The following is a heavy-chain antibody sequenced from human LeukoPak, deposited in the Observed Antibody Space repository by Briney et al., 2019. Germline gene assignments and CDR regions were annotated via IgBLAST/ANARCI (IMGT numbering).Heavy chain of an antibody. J-gene: IGHJ4*02. D-gene: IGHD2-2*01. CDR1: GFSLTTTVVG. CDR3: ALVVVVPATRLSYYFDF. V-gene: IGHV2-5*02. Sequence: ESGPTLVNPTQTLTLTCTFSGFSLTTTVVGVGWIRQPPGKALEWLAPLYCDDDRRYSPSLKSRLTITKDASNNHVVLTLTTMNPVDTATYYCALVVVVPATRLSYYFDFWGQGTLVTVSS. CDR2: LYCDDDR.